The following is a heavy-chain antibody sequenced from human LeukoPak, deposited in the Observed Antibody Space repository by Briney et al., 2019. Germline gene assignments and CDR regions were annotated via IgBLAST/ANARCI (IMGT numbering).Heavy chain of an antibody. CDR3: ARDYGASYDSSGYSRLGY. CDR1: GYTFTSYY. CDR2: INPSGGST. J-gene: IGHJ4*02. V-gene: IGHV1-46*01. Sequence: ASVKVSCXASGYTFTSYYMHWVRQAPGQGLEWMGIINPSGGSTSYAQKFQARVTMTRDTSTSTVYMELSSLRSEDTAVYYCARDYGASYDSSGYSRLGYWGQGTLVTVSS. D-gene: IGHD3-22*01.